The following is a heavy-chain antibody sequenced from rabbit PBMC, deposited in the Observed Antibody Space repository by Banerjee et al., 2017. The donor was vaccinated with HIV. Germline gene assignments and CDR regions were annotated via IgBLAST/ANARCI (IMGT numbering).Heavy chain of an antibody. Sequence: ELVESGGGLVQPGESLKLSCKASGIDFSSYGVSWVRQAPGKGLEWIACIFAGDGSTYYASWAKGRFTISKTSSTTVTLQMTSLTAADTATYFCARAGYGGYGYGLWGPGTLVTVS. V-gene: IGHV1S45*01. D-gene: IGHD6-1*01. CDR2: IFAGDGST. CDR1: GIDFSSYG. J-gene: IGHJ4*01. CDR3: ARAGYGGYGYGL.